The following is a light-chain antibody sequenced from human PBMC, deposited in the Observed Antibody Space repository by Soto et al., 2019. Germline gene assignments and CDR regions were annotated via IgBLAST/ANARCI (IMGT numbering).Light chain of an antibody. Sequence: QSVLTQSPSASASLGASVKLTCTLSSGHSSYAIAWHQQQPEKGPRYLMKLNSDGSHSKGDGIPDRFSGSSSGAERYLTGSSLQSEDDDDCYCQTWCSGLLVFGGGTKLTVL. CDR1: SGHSSYA. CDR2: LNSDGSH. V-gene: IGLV4-69*01. CDR3: QTWCSGLLV. J-gene: IGLJ3*02.